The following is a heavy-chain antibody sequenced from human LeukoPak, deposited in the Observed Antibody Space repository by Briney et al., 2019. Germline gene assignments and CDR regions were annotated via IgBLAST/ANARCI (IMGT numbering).Heavy chain of an antibody. CDR2: ISSRSSSI. V-gene: IGHV3-21*01. J-gene: IGHJ4*02. CDR3: ARDYIAYDPLDY. CDR1: GFTFGDYA. D-gene: IGHD3-3*01. Sequence: GGSLRLSCTASGFTFGDYAMSWFRQAPGKGLEWVSSISSRSSSIYYADSVKGRFTISRDNAKNSLYLQMNSLRADDTAVYWCARDYIAYDPLDYWGQGTLVTVSS.